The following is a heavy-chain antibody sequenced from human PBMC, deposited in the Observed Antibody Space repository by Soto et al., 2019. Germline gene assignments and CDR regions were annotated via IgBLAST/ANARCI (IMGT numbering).Heavy chain of an antibody. CDR2: IWNDGSHA. D-gene: IGHD2-15*01. Sequence: GGSLRLSCEGSGFTFRSYGIQWVRQAPGKGLEWLGLIWNDGSHAYYADSVKGRFTISRDNSKNTVFLQVSNLRAEDTAVYFCARDQTDSGGYSDSWGQGTLVTVSS. J-gene: IGHJ4*02. V-gene: IGHV3-33*01. CDR3: ARDQTDSGGYSDS. CDR1: GFTFRSYG.